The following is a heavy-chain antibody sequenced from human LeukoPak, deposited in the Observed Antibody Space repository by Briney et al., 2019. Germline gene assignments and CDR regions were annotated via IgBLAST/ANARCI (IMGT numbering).Heavy chain of an antibody. CDR3: AKGGCSSTSCYGDAFDI. J-gene: IGHJ3*02. Sequence: SETLSLTCTVSGGSISSYYWSWIRQPAGKGLEWIGRIYTSGSTNYNPSLKSRVTMSVDTSKNQFSLKLSSVTAADTAVYYCAKGGCSSTSCYGDAFDIWGQGTMVTVSS. D-gene: IGHD2-2*01. V-gene: IGHV4-4*07. CDR2: IYTSGST. CDR1: GGSISSYY.